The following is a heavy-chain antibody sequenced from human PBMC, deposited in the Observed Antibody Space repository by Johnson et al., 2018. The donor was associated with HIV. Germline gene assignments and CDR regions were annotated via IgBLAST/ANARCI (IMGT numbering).Heavy chain of an antibody. V-gene: IGHV3-30*04. J-gene: IGHJ3*02. CDR1: GFTFSSYA. D-gene: IGHD6-19*01. Sequence: QVQLVESGGGVVQPGRSLRVSSTASGFTFSSYAMHWVRQAPGKGLEWVAVISYDGSNKYFADSVKGRFIISRDNSKNTLYLQMNSLKAEDTAVYYCAREDVSSGYAGTFDIWGQGTLVTVSS. CDR2: ISYDGSNK. CDR3: AREDVSSGYAGTFDI.